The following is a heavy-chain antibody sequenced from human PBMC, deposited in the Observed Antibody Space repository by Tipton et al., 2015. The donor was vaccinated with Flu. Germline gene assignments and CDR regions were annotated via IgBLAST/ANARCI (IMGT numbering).Heavy chain of an antibody. V-gene: IGHV1-46*01. CDR2: INPSGGST. D-gene: IGHD1-26*01. CDR3: ARDAGSGSYYQPFDY. Sequence: QLVQSGPEVKKPGASVKVSCKASGYTFTSYYMHWVRQAPGQGLEWMGIINPSGGSTSYAQKFQGRVTMTRDTSTSTVYMELSSLRSEDTAVYYCARDAGSGSYYQPFDYWGQGTLVTVSS. J-gene: IGHJ4*02. CDR1: GYTFTSYY.